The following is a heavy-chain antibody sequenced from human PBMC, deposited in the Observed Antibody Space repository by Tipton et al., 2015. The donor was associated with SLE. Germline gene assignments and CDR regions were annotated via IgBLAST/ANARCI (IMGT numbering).Heavy chain of an antibody. V-gene: IGHV3-48*03. CDR3: ARDLGGASDY. J-gene: IGHJ4*02. D-gene: IGHD1-26*01. CDR2: ISSSGSTI. Sequence: GSLRLSCAASGFTFSCYEMNWVRQAPGKGLEWISYISSSGSTIYYADSVKGRFTISRDNAKNSLYLQMNSLRAEDTAVYYCARDLGGASDYWGQGTLVTVSS. CDR1: GFTFSCYE.